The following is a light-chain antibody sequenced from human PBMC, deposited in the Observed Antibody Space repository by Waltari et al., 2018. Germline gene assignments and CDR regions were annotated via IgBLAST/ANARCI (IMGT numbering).Light chain of an antibody. J-gene: IGKJ1*01. CDR2: RAA. CDR1: LSIGPW. Sequence: DTQMTQSPSTLSASVGDTVTITCRASLSIGPWLAWYQQKPGKAPKLLIYRAAILQGGVPSMFSGSGSVTDFTLTISGLQPDDFATYYCQQYNSYWTFGQGTKVE. V-gene: IGKV1-5*03. CDR3: QQYNSYWT.